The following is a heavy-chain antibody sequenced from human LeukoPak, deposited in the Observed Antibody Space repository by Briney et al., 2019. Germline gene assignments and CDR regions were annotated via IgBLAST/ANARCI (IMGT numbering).Heavy chain of an antibody. CDR1: GFAFSRYG. CDR2: IRSDGSNK. V-gene: IGHV3-30*02. D-gene: IGHD3-10*02. CDR3: AELGITMIGGV. J-gene: IGHJ6*04. Sequence: GGSLRLSCAASGFAFSRYGMHWVRQAPGKGLEWVAFIRSDGSNKYYADSVKGRFTISRDNSKNTLYLQMSSLRAEDTAVYYCAELGITMIGGVWGKGTTVTISS.